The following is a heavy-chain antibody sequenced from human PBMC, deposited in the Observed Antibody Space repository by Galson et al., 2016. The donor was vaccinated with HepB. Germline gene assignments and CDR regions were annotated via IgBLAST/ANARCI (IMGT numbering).Heavy chain of an antibody. CDR1: GFTFSDFG. CDR2: IWYDGSNK. D-gene: IGHD2-15*01. V-gene: IGHV3-33*01. Sequence: SLRLSCAASGFTFSDFGMHWVRQAPGKGLEWVALIWYDGSNKHYADSVKGRFTISRDNSKNTLYLQMNSLTAEDTAVYYCAGFGGSLGMDVWGQGTTVTVSS. J-gene: IGHJ6*02. CDR3: AGFGGSLGMDV.